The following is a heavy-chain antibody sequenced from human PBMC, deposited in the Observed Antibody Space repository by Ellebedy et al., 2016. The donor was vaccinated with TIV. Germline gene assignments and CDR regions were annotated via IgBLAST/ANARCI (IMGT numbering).Heavy chain of an antibody. Sequence: MPSETLSLTCSVSGGSVTTTTYRWSWIRRPPGKGLEWLGTIYHTGHIYDNPSLGNRVTISIDTSKNQFSLTVRSVTDADTAVYYCAMHQKELFDYWGPGALISVSS. CDR1: GGSVTTTTYR. CDR2: IYHTGHI. CDR3: AMHQKELFDY. V-gene: IGHV4-39*07. J-gene: IGHJ4*02. D-gene: IGHD1-26*01.